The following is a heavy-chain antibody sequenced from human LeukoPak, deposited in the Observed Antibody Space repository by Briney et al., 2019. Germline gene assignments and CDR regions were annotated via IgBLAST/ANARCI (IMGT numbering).Heavy chain of an antibody. CDR1: GYTFTSFG. D-gene: IGHD3-16*01. CDR2: ISAYNGNT. J-gene: IGHJ4*02. Sequence: ASVKVSCKASGYTFTSFGVSWVRQAPEQGLEWMGWISAYNGNTKHAQKVQGRVTITTEESTSTAYMELRSLRSDDTAVYYCARVLGVIDGGYYFDYWGQGTLVTVSS. V-gene: IGHV1-18*01. CDR3: ARVLGVIDGGYYFDY.